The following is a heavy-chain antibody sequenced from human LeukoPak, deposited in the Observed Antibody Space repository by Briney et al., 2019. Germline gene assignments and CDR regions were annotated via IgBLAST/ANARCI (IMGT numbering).Heavy chain of an antibody. D-gene: IGHD3-10*01. CDR1: GFTFSSYI. CDR2: IIYNSSYK. J-gene: IGHJ3*02. CDR3: ASDEGSGSYYGLRAFDI. Sequence: WGSLRLYCASSGFTFSSYIMNLVRQAPGKGLEWVSSIIYNSSYKYYADSVKGRFTISRDNPKNSLYLEMNSVRRKDTAVYDWASDEGSGSYYGLRAFDIWGQGTMVTVSS. V-gene: IGHV3-21*01.